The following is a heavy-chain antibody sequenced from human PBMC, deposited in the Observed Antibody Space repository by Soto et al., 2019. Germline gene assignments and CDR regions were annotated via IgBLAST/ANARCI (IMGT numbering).Heavy chain of an antibody. CDR1: GYIFTDYY. Sequence: XSVKVSCKASGYIFTDYYIHWVRQAPGQGLEWVGWMNPKSGTSNSAQKFQGSVTMTRDTSISTAYMEVKRLKSDDTAVYYCARGGYGYSSDPIEYWGQGALVTVSS. CDR2: MNPKSGTS. CDR3: ARGGYGYSSDPIEY. V-gene: IGHV1-2*02. D-gene: IGHD6-19*01. J-gene: IGHJ4*02.